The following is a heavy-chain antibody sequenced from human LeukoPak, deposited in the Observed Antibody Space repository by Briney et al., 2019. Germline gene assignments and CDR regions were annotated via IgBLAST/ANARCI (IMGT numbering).Heavy chain of an antibody. Sequence: SETLSLTCTVSGGSISSYYWSWIRQPPGKGLEWIGYIYYSGSTNYNPSLKSRVTISVDTSKNQFSLKLSSVTAADTAVYYCAKDRGAGSSSWFLPLDYWGQGILVTVSS. CDR1: GGSISSYY. CDR2: IYYSGST. J-gene: IGHJ4*02. CDR3: AKDRGAGSSSWFLPLDY. V-gene: IGHV4-59*01. D-gene: IGHD6-13*01.